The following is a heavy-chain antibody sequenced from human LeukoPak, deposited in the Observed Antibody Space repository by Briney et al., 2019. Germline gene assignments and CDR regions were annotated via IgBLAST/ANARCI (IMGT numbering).Heavy chain of an antibody. D-gene: IGHD3-22*01. CDR3: AKDGITYYYDSSGSRGVDY. CDR2: ISGSGGST. J-gene: IGHJ4*02. V-gene: IGHV3-23*01. CDR1: GFTFSSYA. Sequence: GGSLRLSCAASGFTFSSYAMSWVRQAPGKGLEWVSAISGSGGSTYYADSVKGRFTISRDNSKNTLYLQMNSLRAEDTAVYYCAKDGITYYYDSSGSRGVDYWGQGTLVTVSS.